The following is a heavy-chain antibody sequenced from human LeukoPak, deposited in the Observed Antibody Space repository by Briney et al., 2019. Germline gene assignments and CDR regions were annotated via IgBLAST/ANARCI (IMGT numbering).Heavy chain of an antibody. J-gene: IGHJ4*02. V-gene: IGHV4-38-2*02. Sequence: PSETLSLTCAVSSYFISSGYYWGWIRQPPGKGLEWIGNIHHSGSTYYSPSLESRVTISLDTSKNQFSLRLSSVTAADTAVYYCARDQSYGRHYFDYWGQGILATVSS. CDR2: IHHSGST. CDR3: ARDQSYGRHYFDY. CDR1: SYFISSGYY. D-gene: IGHD5-18*01.